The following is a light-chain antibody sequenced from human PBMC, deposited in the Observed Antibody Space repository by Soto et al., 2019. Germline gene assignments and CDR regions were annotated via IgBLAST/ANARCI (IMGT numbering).Light chain of an antibody. CDR1: QTVSSSY. J-gene: IGKJ4*01. CDR3: QQYVTSPV. Sequence: EIVLTQAPGTLSLSPGERATLSCRASQTVSSSYLTWYQQKPGQAPRLLIYGASSRATGIPDRFSGSRSGTDFNLTTSRLEPEAFAEYYCQQYVTSPVLGGGTNVEIK. V-gene: IGKV3-20*01. CDR2: GAS.